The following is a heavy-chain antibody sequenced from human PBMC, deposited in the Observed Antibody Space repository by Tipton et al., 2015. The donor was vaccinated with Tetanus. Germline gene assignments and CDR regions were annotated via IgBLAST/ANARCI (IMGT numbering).Heavy chain of an antibody. Sequence: TLSLTCAVYGGSFSGYYWSWIRQPPGKGLEWIGEINHSGGTNYNPSLKSRVTISVDTSKNQFSLKLSSVTAADTAVYYCARYHCTGTTCQHLDHWGQGTLVTVSS. V-gene: IGHV4-34*01. D-gene: IGHD2-8*02. J-gene: IGHJ4*01. CDR2: INHSGGT. CDR3: ARYHCTGTTCQHLDH. CDR1: GGSFSGYY.